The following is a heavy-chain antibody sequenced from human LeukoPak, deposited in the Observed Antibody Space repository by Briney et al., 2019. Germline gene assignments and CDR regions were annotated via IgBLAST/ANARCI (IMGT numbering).Heavy chain of an antibody. CDR1: GYTLTSSG. J-gene: IGHJ6*02. CDR3: AREAHDYYSDSSGYYKRDYYYGMDV. V-gene: IGHV1-18*01. D-gene: IGHD3-22*01. CDR2: ISAYNGNT. Sequence: ASVKVSCKASGYTLTSSGISWVQQAPGQGLEWMGWISAYNGNTKYAQKLQGRVTMTTDTSTSTAYMELRSLRSDDTAVYYCAREAHDYYSDSSGYYKRDYYYGMDVWGQGTTVTVSS.